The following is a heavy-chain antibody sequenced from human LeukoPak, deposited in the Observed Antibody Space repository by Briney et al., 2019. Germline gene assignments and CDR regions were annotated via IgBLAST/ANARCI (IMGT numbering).Heavy chain of an antibody. Sequence: GGSLRLSSAASGFTFSNYWMTWVRQAPGKGLEWVANIKQDGREKYYVDSVKGRFTISRDNAKNSLYLQMNSLRAEDTAVYYCARAGNGYDLGNWGQGTLVTVSS. CDR3: ARAGNGYDLGN. J-gene: IGHJ4*02. CDR2: IKQDGREK. D-gene: IGHD5-12*01. CDR1: GFTFSNYW. V-gene: IGHV3-7*01.